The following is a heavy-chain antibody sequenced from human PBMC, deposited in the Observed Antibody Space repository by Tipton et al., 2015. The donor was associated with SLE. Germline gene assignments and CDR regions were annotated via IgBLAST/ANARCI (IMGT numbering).Heavy chain of an antibody. CDR3: ARHPPPHIYYGSGSYYASGAFDI. J-gene: IGHJ3*02. CDR1: GGSISSYY. D-gene: IGHD3-10*01. V-gene: IGHV4-59*08. Sequence: TLSLTCTVSGGSISSYYWSWIQPPPGKGLEWIGYIYTSGSTHYNPSLKCRVTISVDTSKNQFSLKLSSVTAADTAVYYCARHPPPHIYYGSGSYYASGAFDIWGQGTMVTVSS. CDR2: IYTSGST.